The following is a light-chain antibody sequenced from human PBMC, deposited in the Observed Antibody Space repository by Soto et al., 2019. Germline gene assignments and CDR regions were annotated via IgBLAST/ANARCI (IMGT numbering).Light chain of an antibody. CDR3: SSYTGTSPPLV. V-gene: IGLV2-14*02. CDR1: SSDVGSYNL. CDR2: EVS. J-gene: IGLJ3*02. Sequence: QSALTQPASVSGSPGQSITISCTGTSSDVGSYNLVSWYQQHPGKAPKLMISEVSNRPSGVSNRFSGSKSGNTASLTISGLQAEDEADYYCSSYTGTSPPLVFGGGTKLPVL.